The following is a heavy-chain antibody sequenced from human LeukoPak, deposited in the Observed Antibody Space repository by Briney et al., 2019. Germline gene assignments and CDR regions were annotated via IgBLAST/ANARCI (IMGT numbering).Heavy chain of an antibody. V-gene: IGHV3-23*01. J-gene: IGHJ4*02. Sequence: GGSLRLSCAASEFTFSRYAMSWVRQAPGKGLEWVSVISGGGSSTYYADSVKGRFTISRDNSKNTLYLQMNSLRAEDTAVYYCAKDALNYDSLTGIDYWGQGTLVTVSS. CDR2: ISGGGSST. CDR3: AKDALNYDSLTGIDY. CDR1: EFTFSRYA. D-gene: IGHD3-9*01.